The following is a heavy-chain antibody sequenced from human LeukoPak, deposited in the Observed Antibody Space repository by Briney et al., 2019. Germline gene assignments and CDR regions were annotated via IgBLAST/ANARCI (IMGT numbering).Heavy chain of an antibody. D-gene: IGHD1-1*01. V-gene: IGHV3-48*04. J-gene: IGHJ4*02. CDR3: ARKQATVPGDY. CDR1: GFRFSDYS. Sequence: GGSLRLSCAVSGFRFSDYSMNWVRQAPGKGLEWVSYISNDGTTKYYADSVKGRVTISRDNAKNSLYLQMNSLRAEDTAVYYCARKQATVPGDYWGQGTLVTVSS. CDR2: ISNDGTTK.